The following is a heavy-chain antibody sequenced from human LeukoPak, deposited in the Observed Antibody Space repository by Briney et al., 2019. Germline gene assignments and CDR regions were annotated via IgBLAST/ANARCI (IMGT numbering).Heavy chain of an antibody. CDR1: GFTFISYA. J-gene: IGHJ4*02. V-gene: IGHV3-30-3*01. CDR2: ISYDGSNK. D-gene: IGHD3-10*01. CDR3: ARDYYGSGSYYNFDY. Sequence: GGSLRLSCAASGFTFISYAMHWVRQAPGKGLEWVAVISYDGSNKYYADSVKGRFTISRDNSKNTLYLQMNSLRAEDTAVYYCARDYYGSGSYYNFDYWGQGTLVTVSS.